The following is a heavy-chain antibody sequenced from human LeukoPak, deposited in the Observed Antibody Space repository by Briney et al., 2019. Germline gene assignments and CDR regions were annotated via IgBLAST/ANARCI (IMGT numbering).Heavy chain of an antibody. D-gene: IGHD2/OR15-2a*01. CDR1: GFTFYTYA. CDR2: IRGRGDST. CDR3: AKGGNIRVLDYYYYMDV. V-gene: IGHV3-23*01. Sequence: GGSLRLSCAASGFTFYTYATSWVRQAPGEGLEWVSAIRGRGDSTNYTDSVKGRFTISRDNSKNTTYLQMNCLGAEDTAVYYCAKGGNIRVLDYYYYMDVWGKGTTVTVSS. J-gene: IGHJ6*03.